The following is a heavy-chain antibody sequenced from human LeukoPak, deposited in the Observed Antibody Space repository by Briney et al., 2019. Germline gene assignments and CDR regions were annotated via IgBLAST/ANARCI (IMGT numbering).Heavy chain of an antibody. CDR3: ARCRYYGSGSYYNPSYFDE. CDR1: GLTLSTYW. CDR2: IRQDGSEK. D-gene: IGHD3-10*01. Sequence: GGSLRLSCAASGLTLSTYWMSWVRRAPGKGLEWVANIRQDGSEKYYVDSVKGRFTISRDNAKKSLYLQMNSLRAEDTAVYYCARCRYYGSGSYYNPSYFDEWGQGTLVTVSS. V-gene: IGHV3-7*04. J-gene: IGHJ4*02.